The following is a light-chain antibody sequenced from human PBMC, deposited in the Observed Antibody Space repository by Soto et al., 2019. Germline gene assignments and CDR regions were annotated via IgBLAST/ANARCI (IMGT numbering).Light chain of an antibody. V-gene: IGLV1-44*01. J-gene: IGLJ2*01. Sequence: QSVLTQPPSASGTPGQRVTISCSGSNSNIGSNTVNWYQQLPGTPPKLLIYSNNQRPSGVPDRFSGSKSGTSASLAISGLQSEDEADYYCAAWDDSLNGPVFGGGTKLTVL. CDR1: NSNIGSNT. CDR2: SNN. CDR3: AAWDDSLNGPV.